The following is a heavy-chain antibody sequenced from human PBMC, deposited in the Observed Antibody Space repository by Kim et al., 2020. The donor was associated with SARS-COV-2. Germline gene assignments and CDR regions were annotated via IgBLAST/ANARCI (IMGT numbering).Heavy chain of an antibody. Sequence: GGSLRLSCAASGFTFSSYSMNWVRQAPGKGLEWVSSINSSSSYIYYADSVKGRFTISRDNAKNSLYLQMNSLRAEDTAVYYCAKGSGGYDYYYYGMDVRGRGTTVTVSS. V-gene: IGHV3-21*01. D-gene: IGHD5-12*01. CDR3: AKGSGGYDYYYYGMDV. CDR1: GFTFSSYS. J-gene: IGHJ6*02. CDR2: INSSSSYI.